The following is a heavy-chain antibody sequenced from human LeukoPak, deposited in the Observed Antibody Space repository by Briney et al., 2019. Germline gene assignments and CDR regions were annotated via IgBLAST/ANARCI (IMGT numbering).Heavy chain of an antibody. J-gene: IGHJ4*02. Sequence: ASVKVSCKASGYTFTGYFIHWVRQAPGQGLEWMGWINPNNGGTKYAQKFQDRVTMTRDTSISTAYMELSRLRSDDTAVYYCARDRDGYNGGDYWGQGTLVTVSS. CDR3: ARDRDGYNGGDY. D-gene: IGHD5-24*01. V-gene: IGHV1-2*02. CDR1: GYTFTGYF. CDR2: INPNNGGT.